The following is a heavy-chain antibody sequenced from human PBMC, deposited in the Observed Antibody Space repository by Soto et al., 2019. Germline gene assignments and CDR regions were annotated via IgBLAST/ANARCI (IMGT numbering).Heavy chain of an antibody. CDR3: AKYYMVTRSPFDY. V-gene: IGHV3-23*01. CDR2: ISSTTGSA. J-gene: IGHJ4*02. CDR1: GFAFSSYA. Sequence: GGSLRLSCAASGFAFSSYAMSWVRQAPGKGQEWVSSISSTTGSAYYADSVKGRITVSRDNSKNTLYLQMNSLRAEDTAVYYCAKYYMVTRSPFDYWGQGTLVTVSS. D-gene: IGHD5-18*01.